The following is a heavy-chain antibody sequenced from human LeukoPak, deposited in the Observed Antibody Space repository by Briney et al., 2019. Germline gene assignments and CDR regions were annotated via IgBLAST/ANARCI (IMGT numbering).Heavy chain of an antibody. V-gene: IGHV4-34*01. CDR1: GGSFSGYY. Sequence: SETLSLTCAVYGGSFSGYYWNWIRQPPGKGLEWIGEINHSGSTNYNPSLKSRVTMSVDTSKNQFSLKLSSVTAADTAVYYCARGTTRYGMDVWGQGTTATVSS. CDR2: INHSGST. D-gene: IGHD1-7*01. CDR3: ARGTTRYGMDV. J-gene: IGHJ6*02.